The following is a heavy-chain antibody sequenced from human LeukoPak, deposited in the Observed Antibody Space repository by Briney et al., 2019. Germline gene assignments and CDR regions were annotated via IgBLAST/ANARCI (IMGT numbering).Heavy chain of an antibody. D-gene: IGHD5-24*01. V-gene: IGHV1-2*06. Sequence: ASVKVSCKASGYTFTCYYMHWVRQAPGQGLEWMGRINPNSGGTNYAQKFQGRVTMTRDTSISTAYMELSRLRSDDTAVYYCARAPVEKATDLYWYFDLWGRGTLVTVSS. CDR1: GYTFTCYY. CDR3: ARAPVEKATDLYWYFDL. CDR2: INPNSGGT. J-gene: IGHJ2*01.